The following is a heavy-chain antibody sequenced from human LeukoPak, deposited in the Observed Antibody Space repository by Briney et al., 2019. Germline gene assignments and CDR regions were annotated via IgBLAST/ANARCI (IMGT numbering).Heavy chain of an antibody. J-gene: IGHJ4*02. V-gene: IGHV3-21*01. CDR1: GFSFDNYA. Sequence: PGGSLRLSCAGSGFSFDNYAMTWVRQAPGKGLEWVSSITPTTSYIYYADSVRGRFTISRENAKNSLYLQMNSLRAEDTAVYYCARLRRTSDSSGYYYYYDYWGQGTLVTVSS. CDR3: ARLRRTSDSSGYYYYYDY. CDR2: ITPTTSYI. D-gene: IGHD3-22*01.